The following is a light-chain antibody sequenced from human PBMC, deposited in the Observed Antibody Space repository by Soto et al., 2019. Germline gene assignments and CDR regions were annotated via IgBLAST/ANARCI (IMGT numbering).Light chain of an antibody. CDR3: SSYTSSSTV. V-gene: IGLV2-14*01. Sequence: QSALTQPASVSGSPGQSITISCTGTSSDVVGYNYVSWYQQHPGKAPKLMIYDVSNRPSGDSNRFSGSKSGNTASLTISGLQAEDEADYYCSSYTSSSTVFGGGTKLTVL. CDR2: DVS. J-gene: IGLJ2*01. CDR1: SSDVVGYNY.